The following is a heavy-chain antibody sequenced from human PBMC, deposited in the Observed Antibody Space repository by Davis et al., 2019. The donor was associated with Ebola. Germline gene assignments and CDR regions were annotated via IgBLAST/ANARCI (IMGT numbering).Heavy chain of an antibody. D-gene: IGHD6-13*01. CDR2: IYYSGST. V-gene: IGHV4-30-4*01. CDR3: ASGGAAAGPAFDI. Sequence: PSETLSLTCTVSGGSISSGDYYWSWIRQPPGKGLEWIGYIYYSGSTYYNPSLKSRVTISVDTSKNQFSLKLSSVTAADTAVYYCASGGAAAGPAFDIWGQGTMVTVSS. J-gene: IGHJ3*02. CDR1: GGSISSGDYY.